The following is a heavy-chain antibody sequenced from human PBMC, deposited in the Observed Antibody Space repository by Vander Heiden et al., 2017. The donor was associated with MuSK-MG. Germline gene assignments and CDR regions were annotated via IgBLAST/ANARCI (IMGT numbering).Heavy chain of an antibody. D-gene: IGHD1-26*01. J-gene: IGHJ4*01. CDR3: AIDPPMGNFDY. Sequence: EVQLVASGGGLVKPGGSMSPSCAASGFTFSSYSMNWVRQAPGKGLEWVSSISSSSSYIYYADSVKGRFTISRDNAKNSLYLQMNSLRAEDTAVYYCAIDPPMGNFDYWGHGTLVTVSS. CDR1: GFTFSSYS. V-gene: IGHV3-21*01. CDR2: ISSSSSYI.